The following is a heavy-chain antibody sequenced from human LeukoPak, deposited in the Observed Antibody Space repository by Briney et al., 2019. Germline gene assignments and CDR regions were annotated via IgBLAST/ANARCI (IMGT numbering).Heavy chain of an antibody. V-gene: IGHV3-23*01. Sequence: PGGSLRLSCAASGFTFTSSAMSWVRQAPGKGLEWVSSMGGRPSRAYYADSVKGRFTISRDNSNNRVDLQMNSLRAEESAQYFCAKGPGGGSTIDSWGQGVLVIVS. J-gene: IGHJ4*02. CDR1: GFTFTSSA. CDR3: AKGPGGGSTIDS. CDR2: MGGRPSRA. D-gene: IGHD5-24*01.